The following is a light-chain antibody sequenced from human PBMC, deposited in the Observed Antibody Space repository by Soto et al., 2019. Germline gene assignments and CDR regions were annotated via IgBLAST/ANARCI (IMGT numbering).Light chain of an antibody. J-gene: IGKJ5*01. CDR2: GAS. CDR1: QSVSSIY. CDR3: QQYGSSPIT. V-gene: IGKV3-20*01. Sequence: EIVLTQSPGTLSLSPGEGATLSCRASQSVSSIYLAWYQQKPGQTPRLLIYGASSRATGIPDRFSGSGSGTDFTLTITRLEPEDFGVYYCQQYGSSPITFGQGTRLEIE.